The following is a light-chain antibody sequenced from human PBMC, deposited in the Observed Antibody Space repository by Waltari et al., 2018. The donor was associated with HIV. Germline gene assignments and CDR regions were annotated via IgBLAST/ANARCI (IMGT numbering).Light chain of an antibody. CDR2: GAS. V-gene: IGKV1-9*01. CDR3: QQINSYPYT. Sequence: DIQLTQSPSFLSASVGDRVTITCRVSQGINSYLAWYQQKPGTAPNLLIYGASTLQGGVPSRFSGSGSGTEFTLTISSLQPEDFATYYCQQINSYPYTFGQGTKLEIK. CDR1: QGINSY. J-gene: IGKJ2*01.